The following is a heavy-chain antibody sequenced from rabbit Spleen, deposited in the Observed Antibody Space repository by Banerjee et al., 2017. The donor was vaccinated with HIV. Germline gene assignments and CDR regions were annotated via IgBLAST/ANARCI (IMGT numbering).Heavy chain of an antibody. CDR2: IEPIFGTT. D-gene: IGHD1-1*01. CDR1: GFDFNNYY. J-gene: IGHJ4*01. CDR3: ARDLPSVVGWNLNL. V-gene: IGHV1S7*01. Sequence: QSLEESGGGLVQPGGSLTLSCKASGFDFNNYYMTWVRQAPGKGLEWIGLIEPIFGTTYYANWVNGRFTISSHNAQNMLYLQVKSLTAADTATYFCARDLPSVVGWNLNLWGQGTLVTVS.